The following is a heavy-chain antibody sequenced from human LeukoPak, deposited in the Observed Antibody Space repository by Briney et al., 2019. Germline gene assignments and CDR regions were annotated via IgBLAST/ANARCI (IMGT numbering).Heavy chain of an antibody. Sequence: SETLSLTCTVSGGSISSYYWSWIRQPPGKGLEWIGHIYYSGSTNYNPSLKSRVTISVDTSKNQFSLKLSSVTAADTAVYYCARRPRYCTSTTCYGLYYFDYWGQGTLVTVSS. CDR3: ARRPRYCTSTTCYGLYYFDY. V-gene: IGHV4-59*08. D-gene: IGHD2-2*01. CDR1: GGSISSYY. CDR2: IYYSGST. J-gene: IGHJ4*02.